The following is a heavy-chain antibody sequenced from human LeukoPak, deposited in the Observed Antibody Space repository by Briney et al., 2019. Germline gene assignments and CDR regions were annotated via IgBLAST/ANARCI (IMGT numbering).Heavy chain of an antibody. J-gene: IGHJ5*01. CDR1: TSY. Sequence: GASVKVSCTATSYISWVRQAPGQGLEWMGWIGSYEGDTYYAQKFQGRVTVTTDTSTSTAYMELRSLTSDDTAVYYCARDRWNFEDSSGSNRNFDSWAREPWSPSPQ. V-gene: IGHV1-18*01. CDR3: ARDRWNFEDSSGSNRNFDS. CDR2: IGSYEGDT. D-gene: IGHD3-22*01.